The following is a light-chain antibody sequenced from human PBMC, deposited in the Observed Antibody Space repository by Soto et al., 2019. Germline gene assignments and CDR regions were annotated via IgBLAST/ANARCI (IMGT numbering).Light chain of an antibody. CDR2: DVS. CDR1: SSDVGGYNY. CDR3: SSYGGTPHLEV. Sequence: QSALTQPPSASGSLGQSVTISCTGSSSDVGGYNYVSWYQQKPGKAPKLLIFDVSERPAGVPDRFSGSKSANTTYLTVSGLLAEYYADYFRSSYGGTPHLEVLGTGTNLPVL. V-gene: IGLV2-8*01. J-gene: IGLJ1*01.